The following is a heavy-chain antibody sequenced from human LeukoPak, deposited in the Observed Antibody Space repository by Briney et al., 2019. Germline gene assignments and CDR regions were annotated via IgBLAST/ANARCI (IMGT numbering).Heavy chain of an antibody. CDR2: ISYSGST. CDR1: GVSISRHY. Sequence: SETLSLICSVSGVSISRHYWSWIRQPPGKGLEWIGYISYSGSTRYNPSFQSRVTISMEMSKTHFSLKLTSVTAADTAVYYCARLLNNDNSGDPDTFDMWGPGTMVTVSS. J-gene: IGHJ3*02. CDR3: ARLLNNDNSGDPDTFDM. V-gene: IGHV4-59*08. D-gene: IGHD3-22*01.